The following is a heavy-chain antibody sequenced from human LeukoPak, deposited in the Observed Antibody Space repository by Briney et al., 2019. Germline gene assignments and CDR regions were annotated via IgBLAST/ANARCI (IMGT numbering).Heavy chain of an antibody. CDR2: IYPGDSDT. D-gene: IGHD3-10*01. Sequence: GESLKISCKGSGYSFTSYWIGWVRQMPGKGLEWMGIIYPGDSDTRYSPSFQGQVTISADKSISTAYLQWSSLKASDTAMYYCASSLLYGSGNHRSYYYYGMDVWGQGTTVTVSS. CDR1: GYSFTSYW. J-gene: IGHJ6*02. V-gene: IGHV5-51*01. CDR3: ASSLLYGSGNHRSYYYYGMDV.